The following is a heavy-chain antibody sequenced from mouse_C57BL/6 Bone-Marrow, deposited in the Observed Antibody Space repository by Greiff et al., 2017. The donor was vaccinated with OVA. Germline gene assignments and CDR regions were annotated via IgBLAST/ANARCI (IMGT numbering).Heavy chain of an antibody. J-gene: IGHJ4*01. V-gene: IGHV1-15*01. CDR2: IDPETGGT. Sequence: QVQLKESGAELVRPGASVTLSCKASGYTFTDYEMHWVKQTPVHGLEWIGAIDPETGGTAYNQKFKGKAILTADKSSSTAYMELRSLTSEDSAVYYCTRLGDYPYAMDYWGQGTSVTVSS. CDR3: TRLGDYPYAMDY. D-gene: IGHD2-4*01. CDR1: GYTFTDYE.